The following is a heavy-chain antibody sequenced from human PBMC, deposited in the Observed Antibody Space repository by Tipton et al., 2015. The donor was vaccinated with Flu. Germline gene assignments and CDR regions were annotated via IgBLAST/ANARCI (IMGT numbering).Heavy chain of an antibody. D-gene: IGHD6-19*01. CDR3: AREGGPGQGLVHSGSYCLGY. CDR1: GFTFSSYS. Sequence: SLRLSCAASGFTFSSYSMNWVRQAPGKGLEWVSSISSSSSYIYYADSVKGRFTISRDNAKNSLYLQMNSLRAEDTAVYYCAREGGPGQGLVHSGSYCLGYWGQGALVAVSS. J-gene: IGHJ4*02. CDR2: ISSSSSYI. V-gene: IGHV3-21*01.